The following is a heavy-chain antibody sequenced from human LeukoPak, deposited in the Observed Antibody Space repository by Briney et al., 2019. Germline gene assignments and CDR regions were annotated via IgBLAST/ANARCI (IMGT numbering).Heavy chain of an antibody. V-gene: IGHV1-8*01. D-gene: IGHD3-22*01. J-gene: IGHJ6*03. CDR3: ARGRRSYLVRAYYYDSSGYKYYYYYMDV. CDR1: GYTFTSYD. Sequence: ASVKVSCKASGYTFTSYDINWVRRATGQGLEWMGWMNPNSGNTGYAQKFQGRVTMTRNTSISTAYMELSSLRSEDTAVYYCARGRRSYLVRAYYYDSSGYKYYYYYMDVWGKGTTVTVSS. CDR2: MNPNSGNT.